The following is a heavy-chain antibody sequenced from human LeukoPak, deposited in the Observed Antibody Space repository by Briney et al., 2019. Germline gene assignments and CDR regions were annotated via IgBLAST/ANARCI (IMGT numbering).Heavy chain of an antibody. J-gene: IGHJ6*03. CDR2: ISGSGGYT. CDR1: GFTFSSYA. D-gene: IGHD2-2*01. Sequence: HTGGSLRLSCAASGFTFSSYAMSWVRQAPGKGLEWVSGISGSGGYTYYADSVKGRFTISRDIAKNSLYLQMNSLRAEDTAVYYCARISGVIVPAAFDYYFYYYMDVWGNGTTVTVSS. CDR3: ARISGVIVPAAFDYYFYYYMDV. V-gene: IGHV3-23*01.